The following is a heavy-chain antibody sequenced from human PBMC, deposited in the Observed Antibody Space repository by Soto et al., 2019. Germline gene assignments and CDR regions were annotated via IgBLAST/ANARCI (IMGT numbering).Heavy chain of an antibody. CDR1: GGSFSGYY. CDR2: INHSGST. CDR3: ARGSKGDHRHWFAP. Sequence: SETLSLTCAVYGGSFSGYYWSWIRQPPGKGLEWIGEINHSGSTNYNPSLKSRVTISVDTSKNQFSLKLSSGTAADTAVYYCARGSKGDHRHWFAPWGRGTLVTVSS. V-gene: IGHV4-34*01. J-gene: IGHJ5*02.